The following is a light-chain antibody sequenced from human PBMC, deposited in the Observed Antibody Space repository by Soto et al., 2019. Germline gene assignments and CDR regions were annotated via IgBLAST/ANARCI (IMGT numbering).Light chain of an antibody. CDR3: QQTRTVPPEWT. V-gene: IGKV1-39*01. CDR1: QSIASY. J-gene: IGKJ1*01. CDR2: ATS. Sequence: DIQMTQSPSSLSASVGDRVTITCRASQSIASYLNWYQQKPGKAPRLLIFATSNLQSGVPSRFSGSGSGTHFTLSISSLQPEDSATYYCQQTRTVPPEWTFGQGTKVEIK.